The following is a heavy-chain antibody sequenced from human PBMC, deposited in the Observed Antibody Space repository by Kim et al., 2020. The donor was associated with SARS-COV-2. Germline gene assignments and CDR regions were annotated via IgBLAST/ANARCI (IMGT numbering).Heavy chain of an antibody. V-gene: IGHV4-59*01. Sequence: SETLSLTCTVSGGSISSYYWSWIRQPPGKGLEWIGDIYYSGSTNYNPSLKSRVTISVDMSKNQLSLKLSSVTAADTAVYYCARAQGITIFGVVPPGGYYGMDVWRQGTAVPVSS. CDR3: ARAQGITIFGVVPPGGYYGMDV. CDR1: GGSISSYY. D-gene: IGHD3-3*01. CDR2: IYYSGST. J-gene: IGHJ6*02.